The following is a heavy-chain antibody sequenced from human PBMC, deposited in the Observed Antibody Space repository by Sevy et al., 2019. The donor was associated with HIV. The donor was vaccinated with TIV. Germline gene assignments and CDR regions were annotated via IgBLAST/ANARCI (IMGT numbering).Heavy chain of an antibody. V-gene: IGHV3-23*01. D-gene: IGHD3-3*01. CDR3: ARRPDFGVVIPTGVMDV. Sequence: GGSLRLSCAASGFTFSTYAMTWVRQAPGKGLQWVSLISGSGGSTYYADSVKGRFTISRDNSKNTMYLQMNSLRAEDTAVYYCARRPDFGVVIPTGVMDVWGQGTTVTVSS. J-gene: IGHJ6*02. CDR2: ISGSGGST. CDR1: GFTFSTYA.